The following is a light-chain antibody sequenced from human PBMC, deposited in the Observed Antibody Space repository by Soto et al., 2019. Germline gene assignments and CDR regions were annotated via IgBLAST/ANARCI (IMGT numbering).Light chain of an antibody. CDR3: QQHGQWPIT. CDR2: GAS. J-gene: IGKJ5*01. CDR1: QSVSSY. V-gene: IGKV3D-15*01. Sequence: IVLTQSPATLSVSPGERATLSCRASQSVSSYLAWYQQKPGQAPRLLIYGASNRATGIPARFSGSGSGTEFTLTISSLQPEDFATYYCQQHGQWPITFGQGTRLEIK.